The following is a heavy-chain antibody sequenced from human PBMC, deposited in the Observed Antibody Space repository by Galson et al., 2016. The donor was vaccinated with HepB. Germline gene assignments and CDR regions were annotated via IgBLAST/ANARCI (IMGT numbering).Heavy chain of an antibody. D-gene: IGHD6-19*01. CDR1: GITFSRHV. V-gene: IGHV3-33*01. Sequence: SLRLSCAASGITFSRHVMHWVRQAPGKGLGWVAVIWHDGNNKYYADSVKGRFTIARDNSQSTLYLQMNSLRAEDTALYYCARDLNTAVFNVANFDNWGQGTLVTVSS. CDR3: ARDLNTAVFNVANFDN. CDR2: IWHDGNNK. J-gene: IGHJ4*02.